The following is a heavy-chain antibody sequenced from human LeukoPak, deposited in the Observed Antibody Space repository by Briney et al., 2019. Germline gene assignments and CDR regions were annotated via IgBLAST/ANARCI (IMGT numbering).Heavy chain of an antibody. CDR3: VRSGYHNWFDP. CDR2: IYYSGST. J-gene: IGHJ5*02. D-gene: IGHD3-22*01. CDR1: GGSISSSSYY. Sequence: SETLSLTCTVSGGSISSSSYYWGWIRQPPGKGLEWIGSIYYSGSTYYNPSLRSRVTISVDTSKNQFSLKLSSVTAADTAVYYCVRSGYHNWFDPWGQGTLVTVSS. V-gene: IGHV4-39*07.